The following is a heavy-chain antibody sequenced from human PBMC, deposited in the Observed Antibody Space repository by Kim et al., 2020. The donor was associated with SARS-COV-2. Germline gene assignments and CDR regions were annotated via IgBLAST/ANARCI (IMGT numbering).Heavy chain of an antibody. CDR2: INHSGST. J-gene: IGHJ6*02. CDR3: ARGLAGTDYYYGMDV. V-gene: IGHV4-34*01. CDR1: GGSFSGYY. D-gene: IGHD6-19*01. Sequence: SETLSLTCAVYGGSFSGYYWSWIRQPPGKGLEWIGEINHSGSTNYNPSLKSRVTISVDTSKNQFSLKLSSVTAADTAVYYCARGLAGTDYYYGMDVWGQGTTVTVSS.